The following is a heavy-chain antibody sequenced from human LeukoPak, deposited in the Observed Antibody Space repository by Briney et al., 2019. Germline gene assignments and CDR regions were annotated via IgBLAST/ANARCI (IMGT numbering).Heavy chain of an antibody. J-gene: IGHJ3*02. V-gene: IGHV4-39*07. D-gene: IGHD6-13*01. CDR3: ARAVAGDDAFDI. CDR2: IYYSGST. Sequence: SETLSLTCTVSGGSISSSSYYWGWIRQPPGKGLEWIGSIYYSGSTYYNPSLKSRVTISVDTSKNQFSLKLSSVTAADTPVYYCARAVAGDDAFDIWGQGTMVTVSS. CDR1: GGSISSSSYY.